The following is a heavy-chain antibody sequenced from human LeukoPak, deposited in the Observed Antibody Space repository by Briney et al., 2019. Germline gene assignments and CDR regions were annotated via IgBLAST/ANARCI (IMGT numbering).Heavy chain of an antibody. CDR2: IYTSGST. V-gene: IGHV4-61*02. J-gene: IGHJ5*02. CDR1: GGSISSGSYY. CDR3: AREVAAAGTNWFDP. Sequence: SETLSLTCTVSGGSISSGSYYWSWIRQPAGKGLEWIGRIYTSGSTNYNPSLKSRVTISVDTSKNQFSLKLSPVTAADTAVYYCAREVAAAGTNWFDPWGQGTLVTVSS. D-gene: IGHD6-13*01.